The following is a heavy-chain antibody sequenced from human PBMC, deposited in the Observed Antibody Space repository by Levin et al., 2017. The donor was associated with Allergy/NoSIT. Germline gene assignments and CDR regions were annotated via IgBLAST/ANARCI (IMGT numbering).Heavy chain of an antibody. CDR3: ARPNFGAADY. CDR1: GYMFTDHW. D-gene: IGHD3-3*01. J-gene: IGHJ4*02. Sequence: GESLKIFCKGFGYMFTDHWIGWVRQMPGRGLEWMGLIFPRDSTTRYSPSFQGQVTISVDNSISTAYLQWSSLKASDTAMYYCARPNFGAADYWGQGTLVSVSS. CDR2: IFPRDSTT. V-gene: IGHV5-51*01.